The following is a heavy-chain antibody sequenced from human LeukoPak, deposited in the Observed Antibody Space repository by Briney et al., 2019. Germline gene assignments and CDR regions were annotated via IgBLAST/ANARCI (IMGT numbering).Heavy chain of an antibody. V-gene: IGHV3-30*04. CDR3: ARARPSMWIDY. CDR1: GFTFSSYA. J-gene: IGHJ4*02. Sequence: GGSLRLSCAASGFTFSSYAMYWVRQAPGEGLEWVAVISYDGSDKFYADSVKGRFTISRDSSKNTLYLQMNSLRPEDTAVYYCARARPSMWIDYWGQGTLVTVSS. CDR2: ISYDGSDK. D-gene: IGHD5-12*01.